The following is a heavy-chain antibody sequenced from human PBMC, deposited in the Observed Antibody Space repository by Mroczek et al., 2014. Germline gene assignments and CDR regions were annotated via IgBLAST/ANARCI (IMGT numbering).Heavy chain of an antibody. J-gene: IGHJ3*02. CDR2: ISGSGGST. CDR3: AKDPLFPHDYGDYVPFDI. CDR1: GFTFSSYA. V-gene: IGHV3-23*04. Sequence: VQLVESGGGLVQPGGSLRLSCAASGFTFSSYAMSWVRQAPGKGLEWVSAISGSGGSTYYADSVKGRFTISRDNSKNTLYLQMNSLRAEDTAVYYCAKDPLFPHDYGDYVPFDIWGQGTMVTVSS. D-gene: IGHD4-17*01.